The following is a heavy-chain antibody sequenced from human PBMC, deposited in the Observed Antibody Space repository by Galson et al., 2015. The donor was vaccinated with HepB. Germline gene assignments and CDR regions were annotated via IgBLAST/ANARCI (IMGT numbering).Heavy chain of an antibody. CDR3: ASWDSSGYYLDAFDI. CDR2: ISSSGSTI. Sequence: SLRLSCAASGFTFSSYEMNWVRQAPGKGLEWVSYISSSGSTIYYADSVKGRFTISRDNAKNSLYLQMNSLRAEDTAVYYCASWDSSGYYLDAFDIWGQGTMVTVSS. D-gene: IGHD3-22*01. J-gene: IGHJ3*02. CDR1: GFTFSSYE. V-gene: IGHV3-48*03.